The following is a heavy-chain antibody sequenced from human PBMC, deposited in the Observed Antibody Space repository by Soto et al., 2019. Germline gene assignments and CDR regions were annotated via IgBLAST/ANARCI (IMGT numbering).Heavy chain of an antibody. J-gene: IGHJ1*01. Sequence: EVQLVESGGGLVQPGESLRLSCAASGFTVSSIYMSWVRQAPGKGLELVSVIYSDGSTYYADSVKGRFTISRHISKNTLYLQMNSLRAEDTAVYYCARGLLDYGPIYFQHCGQGTLVTVSS. D-gene: IGHD4-17*01. CDR1: GFTVSSIY. CDR2: IYSDGST. CDR3: ARGLLDYGPIYFQH. V-gene: IGHV3-53*04.